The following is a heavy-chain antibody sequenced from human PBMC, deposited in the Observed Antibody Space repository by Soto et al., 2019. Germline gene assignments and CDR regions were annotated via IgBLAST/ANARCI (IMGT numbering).Heavy chain of an antibody. J-gene: IGHJ4*02. Sequence: SDTLSLTCTVSGGSISSYYWSWIRQPPGKGLEWIGYIYYSGSTNYNPSLKSRVTISVDTSKNQFSLKLSSVTAADTAVYYCARQERLGYCTNGVCYAPFDYWGQGTLVTVSS. CDR1: GGSISSYY. CDR3: ARQERLGYCTNGVCYAPFDY. V-gene: IGHV4-59*08. D-gene: IGHD2-8*01. CDR2: IYYSGST.